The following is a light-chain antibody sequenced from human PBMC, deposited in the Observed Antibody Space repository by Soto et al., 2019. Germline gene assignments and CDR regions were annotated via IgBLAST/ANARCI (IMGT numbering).Light chain of an antibody. V-gene: IGLV2-8*01. CDR1: SSDVGGYNC. CDR3: KSYTVGHVL. Sequence: QSVLTQPPSASGSPGQSVTISCTGTSSDVGGYNCVSWYQQHPGKAPKLIIYDVSQRPSGVPDRFSGSKSGNTASLTVSGLQADDEADYSCKSYTVGHVLFGGGTKLTVL. CDR2: DVS. J-gene: IGLJ2*01.